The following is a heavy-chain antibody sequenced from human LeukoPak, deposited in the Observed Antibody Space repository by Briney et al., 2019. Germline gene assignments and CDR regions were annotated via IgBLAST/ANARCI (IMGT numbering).Heavy chain of an antibody. CDR1: GGSISSYY. D-gene: IGHD1-14*01. CDR2: IYYSGST. Sequence: SETLSLTCTVSGGSISSYYWSWIRQPPGKGLEWIGYIYYSGSTNYNPSLKSRVTISVDTSKNQLSLKLSSVTAADTAVYYCATRRTSYFDYWGQGTLLTVSS. CDR3: ATRRTSYFDY. J-gene: IGHJ4*02. V-gene: IGHV4-59*08.